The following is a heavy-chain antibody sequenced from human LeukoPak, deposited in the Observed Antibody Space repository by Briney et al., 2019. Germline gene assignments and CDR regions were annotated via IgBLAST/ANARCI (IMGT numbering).Heavy chain of an antibody. V-gene: IGHV3-9*01. J-gene: IGHJ4*02. Sequence: GGSLRLSCAASGFTFDDYAMHWVRQAPGKGLEWVTGISWNSGTIGYADSVKGRFTISRDNSKNTLYLQMNSLRAEDTAVYYCAKASGKYYDILTGYLDWDYWGQGTLVTVSS. CDR1: GFTFDDYA. D-gene: IGHD3-9*01. CDR2: ISWNSGTI. CDR3: AKASGKYYDILTGYLDWDY.